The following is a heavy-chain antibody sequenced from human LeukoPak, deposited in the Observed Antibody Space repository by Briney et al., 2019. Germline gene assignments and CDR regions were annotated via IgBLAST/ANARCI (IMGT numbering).Heavy chain of an antibody. CDR2: IYSGGNT. D-gene: IGHD3-3*01. J-gene: IGHJ5*02. Sequence: SGGSLRLSCVASGFTFGSYSMSWVRQAPGKGLEWVSVIYSGGNTYYADSVEGRFTMSRDNSKNTLYLQMNSLRAEDTAVYYCARGIGSQLRSGWFDPWGQGTLVTVSS. CDR3: ARGIGSQLRSGWFDP. CDR1: GFTFGSYS. V-gene: IGHV3-66*01.